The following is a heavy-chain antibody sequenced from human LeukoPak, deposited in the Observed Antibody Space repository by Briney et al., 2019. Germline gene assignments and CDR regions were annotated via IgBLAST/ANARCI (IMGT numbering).Heavy chain of an antibody. CDR1: GFTFNSYW. V-gene: IGHV3-21*01. CDR2: ISSSSSYI. Sequence: GGSLRLSCAASGFTFNSYWMSWVRQAPGKGLEWVSSISSSSSYIYYADSVKGRFTISRDNAKNSLYLQMNSLRAEDTAVYYCAKDVGDGLGVAFDIWGQGTMVTVSS. J-gene: IGHJ3*02. CDR3: AKDVGDGLGVAFDI. D-gene: IGHD2-8*02.